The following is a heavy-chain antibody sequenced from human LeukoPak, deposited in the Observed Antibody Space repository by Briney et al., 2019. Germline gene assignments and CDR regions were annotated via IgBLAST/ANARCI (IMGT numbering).Heavy chain of an antibody. J-gene: IGHJ4*02. CDR1: GGSISSSSYY. D-gene: IGHD3-16*01. CDR3: ARDLRVFTPLFENYFDY. V-gene: IGHV4-39*07. Sequence: SETLSLTCTVSGGSISSSSYYWGWIRQPPGKGLEWIGSIYYSGSTYYNPSLKSRVTISVDTSKNQFSLKLSSVTAADTAVYYCARDLRVFTPLFENYFDYWGQGTLVTVSS. CDR2: IYYSGST.